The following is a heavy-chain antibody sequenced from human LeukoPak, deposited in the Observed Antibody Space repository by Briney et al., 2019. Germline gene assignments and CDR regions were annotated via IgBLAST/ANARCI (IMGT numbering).Heavy chain of an antibody. D-gene: IGHD4-17*01. CDR3: ARENYGDYRNDY. V-gene: IGHV3-53*01. Sequence: GGPQRLSCAASGFTVSSNYMSWVRQAPGKGLEWVPVIYSGGSTYYADSVKGRFTISRDNSKNTLYLQMNSLRAEDTAVYYCARENYGDYRNDYWGQGTLVTVSS. J-gene: IGHJ4*02. CDR2: IYSGGST. CDR1: GFTVSSNY.